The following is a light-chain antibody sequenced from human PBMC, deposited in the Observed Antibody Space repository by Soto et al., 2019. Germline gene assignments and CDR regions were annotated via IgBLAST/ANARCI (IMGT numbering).Light chain of an antibody. CDR3: QQSDNWPQT. J-gene: IGKJ1*01. CDR2: GAS. CDR1: QSVSRN. Sequence: EIVMTQSPATLSLSPGERATLSCRASQSVSRNLAWYQQKPGQAPRLLIYGASTRATGIPARFSGSGSGTEFTITISSLKSGDGAVYYCQQSDNWPQTFGQGTKVDIK. V-gene: IGKV3-15*01.